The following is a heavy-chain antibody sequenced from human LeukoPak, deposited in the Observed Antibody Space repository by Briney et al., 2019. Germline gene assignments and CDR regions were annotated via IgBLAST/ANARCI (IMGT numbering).Heavy chain of an antibody. V-gene: IGHV3-23*01. CDR1: GFTFSSYA. J-gene: IGHJ6*02. CDR3: AKNAGRITIFGVVIIQDYYYGMDV. D-gene: IGHD3-3*01. CDR2: ISGSGGST. Sequence: PGGSLRLSCAASGFTFSSYAMSWVRQAPAKGLGWVSAISGSGGSTYYADSVKGRFTISRDNSKNTLYLQMNSLRAEDTAVYYCAKNAGRITIFGVVIIQDYYYGMDVWGQGTTVTVSS.